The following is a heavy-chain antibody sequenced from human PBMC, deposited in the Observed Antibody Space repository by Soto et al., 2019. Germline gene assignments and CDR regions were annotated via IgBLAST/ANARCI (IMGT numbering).Heavy chain of an antibody. CDR2: IYYSGST. CDR3: ARVATIVDWFDP. CDR1: GGSISSSGYY. V-gene: IGHV4-31*03. J-gene: IGHJ5*02. Sequence: SETLSLTCTVFGGSISSSGYYWTWIRQQPGKGLEWIGFIYYSGSTYYNPSLKSRATLSVDTSKNQFSLKLSSVTAADTAVYYCARVATIVDWFDPWGQGSLVTVSS. D-gene: IGHD5-12*01.